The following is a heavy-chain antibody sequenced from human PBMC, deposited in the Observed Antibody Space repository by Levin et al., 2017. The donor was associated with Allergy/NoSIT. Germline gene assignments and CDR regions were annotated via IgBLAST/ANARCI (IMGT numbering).Heavy chain of an antibody. D-gene: IGHD3-22*01. Sequence: RASVKVSCKASGRSFRHFAINWVRQAPGQGLEWVGGIIPFFVTPLYGQKFQGRVTITADELTTTVYMALTSLTPEDTAVYYCFEGGVSSNYDFPTWGQGTLVTVSS. V-gene: IGHV1-69*13. CDR3: FEGGVSSNYDFPT. J-gene: IGHJ5*02. CDR1: GRSFRHFA. CDR2: IIPFFVTP.